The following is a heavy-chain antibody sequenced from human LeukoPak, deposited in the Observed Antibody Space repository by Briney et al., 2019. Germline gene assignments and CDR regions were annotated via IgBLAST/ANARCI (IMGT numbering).Heavy chain of an antibody. D-gene: IGHD3-16*01. V-gene: IGHV1-46*01. J-gene: IGHJ4*02. CDR2: INPSGGST. Sequence: ASVKVSCKASGYTFTSYYMHWVRQAPGQGLEWMGIINPSGGSTSYAQKFQGRVTMTRDMSTSTVYMELSSLRSEDTAVYYCARALTGRLYDYWGQGTLVTVSS. CDR1: GYTFTSYY. CDR3: ARALTGRLYDY.